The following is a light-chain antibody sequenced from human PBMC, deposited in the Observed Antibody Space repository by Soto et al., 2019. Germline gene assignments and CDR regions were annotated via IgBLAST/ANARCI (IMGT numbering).Light chain of an antibody. J-gene: IGLJ1*01. CDR2: RNN. CDR1: SSNIGSNY. CDR3: AAWDDSLSGYV. V-gene: IGLV1-47*01. Sequence: QSVLTQPPSASGTPGQRVTISSSGSSSNIGSNYVYWYQQLPGMAPKLLIYRNNQRPSGVPDRFSGSKSGTSASLAISGLRSEDEADYYCAAWDDSLSGYVFGTGTKVT.